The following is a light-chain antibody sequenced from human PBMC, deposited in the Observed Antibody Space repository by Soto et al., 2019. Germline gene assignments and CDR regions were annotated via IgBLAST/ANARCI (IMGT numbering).Light chain of an antibody. CDR1: QSVSNN. J-gene: IGKJ1*01. CDR2: GAS. CDR3: QQYNNWWT. V-gene: IGKV3-15*01. Sequence: EIVMTQSPATLSVSPGERATLSCRASQSVSNNLAWYQKKPGQAPRLLIYGASTRATGIPARFSGSGSGTEFTLTISILQSEDFAVYYCQQYNNWWTFGQATKVEIK.